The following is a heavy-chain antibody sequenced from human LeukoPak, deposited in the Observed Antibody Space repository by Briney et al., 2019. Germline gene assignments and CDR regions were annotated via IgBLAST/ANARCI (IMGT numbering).Heavy chain of an antibody. CDR3: VRDVRGYYYGAGSFRGGDY. J-gene: IGHJ4*02. Sequence: PGRSLRLSCAASGFTFSGYPMHWVRQAPGKGLEWVAVISYDGSTKYYVDAVKGRFTIYRDNSKIALYLQMNSLRPEDTAVYFCVRDVRGYYYGAGSFRGGDYWGQGTLVTVSS. V-gene: IGHV3-30-3*01. CDR1: GFTFSGYP. CDR2: ISYDGSTK. D-gene: IGHD3-10*01.